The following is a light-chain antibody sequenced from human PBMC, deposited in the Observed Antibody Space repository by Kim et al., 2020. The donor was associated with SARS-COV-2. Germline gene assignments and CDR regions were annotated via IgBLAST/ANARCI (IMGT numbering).Light chain of an antibody. CDR2: DVS. V-gene: IGLV2-14*03. CDR3: SSYSNSGTLV. J-gene: IGLJ3*02. CDR1: SSDVAGYKS. Sequence: GQSITISCTGTSSDVAGYKSVSWYQQHPDTAPKLIIYDVSHRPSGISNRFSGSKSGNTASLTISGLQADDEADYYCSSYSNSGTLVFGGGTKLTVL.